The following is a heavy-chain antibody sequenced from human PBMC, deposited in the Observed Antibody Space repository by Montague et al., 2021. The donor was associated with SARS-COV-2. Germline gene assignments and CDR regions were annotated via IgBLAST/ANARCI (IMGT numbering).Heavy chain of an antibody. CDR3: ARSSGFGELLYSDY. CDR2: IWYDGTNE. V-gene: IGHV3-33*01. Sequence: SLRLSCAASGFTFSKYGMHWVRQAPGKGLEWVAVIWYDGTNEYYIDSVKGRFTISRDNSKNTLYLQMSSLRAEDTALYFCARSSGFGELLYSDYWGRGTLVSVSS. D-gene: IGHD3-10*01. CDR1: GFTFSKYG. J-gene: IGHJ4*02.